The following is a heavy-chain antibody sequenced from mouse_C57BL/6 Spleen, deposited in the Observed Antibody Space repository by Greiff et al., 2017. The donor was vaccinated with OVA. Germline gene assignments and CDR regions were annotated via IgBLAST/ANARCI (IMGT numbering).Heavy chain of an antibody. CDR1: GYTFTDYN. Sequence: EVKLQQSGPELVKPGASVKMSCKASGYTFTDYNMHWVKQSHGKSLEWIGYINPNNGGTSYNQKFKGKATLTVNKSSSTAYMELRSLTSEDSAVYYCARFSNWDGGFDYWGQGTTLTVSS. CDR2: INPNNGGT. CDR3: ARFSNWDGGFDY. V-gene: IGHV1-22*01. D-gene: IGHD4-1*02. J-gene: IGHJ2*01.